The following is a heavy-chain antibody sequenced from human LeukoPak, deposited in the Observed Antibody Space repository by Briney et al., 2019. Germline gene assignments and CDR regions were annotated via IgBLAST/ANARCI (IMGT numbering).Heavy chain of an antibody. CDR2: ISGSGGST. Sequence: PGGSLRLSCAASGFTFSSYAMSWVRQAPGKGLEWVSAISGSGGSTYYADSVKGRLTISRDNSKNTLYLQMNSLRAEDTAVYYCAKDLGLMGAGPFDYWGQGTLVTVSS. CDR1: GFTFSSYA. J-gene: IGHJ4*02. CDR3: AKDLGLMGAGPFDY. V-gene: IGHV3-23*01. D-gene: IGHD3-16*01.